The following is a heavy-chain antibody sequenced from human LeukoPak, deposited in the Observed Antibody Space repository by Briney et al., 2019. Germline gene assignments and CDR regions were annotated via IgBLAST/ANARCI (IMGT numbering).Heavy chain of an antibody. J-gene: IGHJ4*02. V-gene: IGHV4-39*01. CDR3: ARYSGMGYSPGTYSNS. Sequence: PSETLSFTCTVSGASISGSSHYFWGWIRQTPGKGLERIGSIYYSGIIYYMPSLKSRLTISVDTSRNQFSLKLSSVSAADTAVYYCARYSGMGYSPGTYSNSWGQGTRVTVSS. CDR2: IYYSGII. D-gene: IGHD1-26*01. CDR1: GASISGSSHYF.